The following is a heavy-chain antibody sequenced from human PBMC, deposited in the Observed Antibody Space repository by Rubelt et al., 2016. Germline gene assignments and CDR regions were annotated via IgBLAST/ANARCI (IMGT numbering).Heavy chain of an antibody. CDR1: GGSISSSSYY. Sequence: QLQLQESGPGLVKPSETLSLTCTVSGGSISSSSYYWGWIRQPPGKGLEWIGSIYYSGSTYYNPSLKSRVTLSVDTSKNQFSLKLSSVTAADTAVYYCASPSGRWYYYGMDVWGQGTTVTVSS. CDR2: IYYSGST. D-gene: IGHD4-23*01. CDR3: ASPSGRWYYYGMDV. J-gene: IGHJ6*02. V-gene: IGHV4-39*01.